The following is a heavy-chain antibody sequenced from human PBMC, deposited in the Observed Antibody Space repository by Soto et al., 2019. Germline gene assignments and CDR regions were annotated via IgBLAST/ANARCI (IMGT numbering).Heavy chain of an antibody. Sequence: GGSLGLSCAASGVTFSSYAMRWFRQAPGKGLEWVSAISGSGGSTYYADSVKGRFTISRDNSKNTLYLQMNSLRAEDTAVYYCAKDNGHPGRVATYFDYWGQGTLVTVSS. D-gene: IGHD5-12*01. CDR2: ISGSGGST. J-gene: IGHJ4*02. V-gene: IGHV3-23*01. CDR1: GVTFSSYA. CDR3: AKDNGHPGRVATYFDY.